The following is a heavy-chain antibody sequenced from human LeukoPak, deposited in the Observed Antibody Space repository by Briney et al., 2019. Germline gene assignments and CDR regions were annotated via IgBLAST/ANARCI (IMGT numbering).Heavy chain of an antibody. CDR1: GYTFTGYY. D-gene: IGHD3-3*01. CDR2: INPNSGGT. CDR3: AKTYYDFWSGYLNAFDI. J-gene: IGHJ3*02. Sequence: ASVKVSCKASGYTFTGYYMHWVRQAPGQGLEWMGWINPNSGGTNYAQKLQGRVTMTRDTSISTAYMELSRLRSDDTAVYYCAKTYYDFWSGYLNAFDIWGQGTMVTVSS. V-gene: IGHV1-2*02.